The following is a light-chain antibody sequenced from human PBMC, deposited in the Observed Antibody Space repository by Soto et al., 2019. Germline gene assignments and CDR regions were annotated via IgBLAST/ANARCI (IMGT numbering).Light chain of an antibody. CDR2: KAS. V-gene: IGKV1-5*03. CDR3: QQFYRDPWT. Sequence: DIQMTQSPSTLSASVGDRVTITCRASQSVDTCLAWYQQKPGKAPHLLIYKASILETGVPSRFSGSGSVTEFTLTISSLQPDDFATYYCQQFYRDPWTFGQGTKVEIK. CDR1: QSVDTC. J-gene: IGKJ1*01.